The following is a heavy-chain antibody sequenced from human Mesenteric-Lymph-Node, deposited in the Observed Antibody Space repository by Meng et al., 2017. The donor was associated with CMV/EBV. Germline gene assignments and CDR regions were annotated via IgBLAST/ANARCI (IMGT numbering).Heavy chain of an antibody. V-gene: IGHV3-20*01. D-gene: IGHD2-2*01. CDR1: GFTFDDHG. CDR2: IHWSGNFT. J-gene: IGHJ6*02. CDR3: ARVNAQYYNGLDV. Sequence: GGSLRLSCAASGFTFDDHGMSWVRQVPGKGLEWVSGIHWSGNFTSYADSVKGRFSISRDNAKNSLYLQMNSMRAEDTALYHCARVNAQYYNGLDVWGQGTTVTVSS.